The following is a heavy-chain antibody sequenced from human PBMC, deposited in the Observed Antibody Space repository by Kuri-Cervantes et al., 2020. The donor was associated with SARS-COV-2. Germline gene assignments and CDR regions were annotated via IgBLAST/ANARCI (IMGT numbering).Heavy chain of an antibody. Sequence: GESLKISCAASGFTFTNAWMSWVRQAPGKGLEWIGRIKSKTDGGTSDYAAPVKGRFTISRDDSKNTLYLQMNSLRAEDTAVYYCTTVTTLESGYWGQGTLVTVSS. CDR3: TTVTTLESGY. V-gene: IGHV3-15*01. CDR2: IKSKTDGGTS. J-gene: IGHJ4*02. CDR1: GFTFTNAW. D-gene: IGHD4-17*01.